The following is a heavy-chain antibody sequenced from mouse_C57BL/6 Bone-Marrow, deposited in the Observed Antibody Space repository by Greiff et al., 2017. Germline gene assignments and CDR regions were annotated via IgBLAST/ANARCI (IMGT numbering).Heavy chain of an antibody. CDR3: ARGGDHYYGKSPAWFAY. V-gene: IGHV1-4*01. J-gene: IGHJ3*01. CDR1: GYTFTSYT. CDR2: IHPRSGYT. Sequence: VQLQQPGAELARPGASVKMSCKASGYTFTSYTMHWVKQRPGPGLEWIGYIHPRSGYTKYNQKFKDKATLTAYHSSSPAYMQLSSLTSEASAVYYGARGGDHYYGKSPAWFAYWGQGTLVTVAA. D-gene: IGHD2-1*01.